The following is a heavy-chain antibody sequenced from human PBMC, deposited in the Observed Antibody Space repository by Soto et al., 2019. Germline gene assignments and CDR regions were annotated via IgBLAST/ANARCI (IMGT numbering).Heavy chain of an antibody. CDR3: SRGFYANTSYPRFDF. V-gene: IGHV3-49*03. J-gene: IGHJ4*02. CDR2: IRSKAYGETT. Sequence: PGGSLRLSCTGSGFTFGDYAVSWFRQAPGKGLECVGFIRSKAYGETTDYDASVKGRFTISRDDSKTIAYLQMNSLKTEDTAIYYCSRGFYANTSYPRFDFWGQGTLVTVSS. CDR1: GFTFGDYA. D-gene: IGHD2-21*01.